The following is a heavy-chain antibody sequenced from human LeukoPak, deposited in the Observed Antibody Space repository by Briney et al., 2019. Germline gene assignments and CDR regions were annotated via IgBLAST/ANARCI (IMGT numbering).Heavy chain of an antibody. CDR1: GGSFSGYY. CDR3: ARDSDTTGYLGMDV. J-gene: IGHJ6*02. V-gene: IGHV4-34*01. CDR2: INHSGST. Sequence: SETLSLTCAVYGGSFSGYYWSWIRQPPGKGLEWIGEINHSGSTNYNPSLKSRVTISVDTSKNQFSLQLNSVTPEDTAVYYCARDSDTTGYLGMDVWGQGTTVTVSS. D-gene: IGHD3-22*01.